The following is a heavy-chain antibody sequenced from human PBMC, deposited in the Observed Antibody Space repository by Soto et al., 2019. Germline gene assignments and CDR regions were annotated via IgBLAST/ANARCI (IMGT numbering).Heavy chain of an antibody. CDR1: VFTCSDYY. J-gene: IGHJ4*02. Sequence: GWSLRLSCSASVFTCSDYYMSWSRQAPGKGLEWVSYISSSGSTIYYADSVKGRFTISRDNAKNSLYLQMNSLRAEDAAVYYCARDPVVLGPDYWGQGTLVTVSS. CDR2: ISSSGSTI. V-gene: IGHV3-11*01. D-gene: IGHD2-15*01. CDR3: ARDPVVLGPDY.